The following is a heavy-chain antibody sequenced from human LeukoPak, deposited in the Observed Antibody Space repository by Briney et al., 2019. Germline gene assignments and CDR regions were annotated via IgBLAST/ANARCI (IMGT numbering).Heavy chain of an antibody. J-gene: IGHJ4*02. V-gene: IGHV3-53*01. CDR2: IYSGGST. D-gene: IGHD6-13*01. Sequence: GGSLKLSCAASGFTVSTNHMSRVRQAPGKGLEWVSVIYSGGSTDYADSVKGRFTISRDNLKNTLYLQMNSLRAEDTAVYYCARGPAGYNWGQGTLVTFSS. CDR1: GFTVSTNH. CDR3: ARGPAGYN.